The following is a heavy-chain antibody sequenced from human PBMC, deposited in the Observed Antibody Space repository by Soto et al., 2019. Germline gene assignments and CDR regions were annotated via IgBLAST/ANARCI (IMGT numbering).Heavy chain of an antibody. J-gene: IGHJ4*02. Sequence: QVQLRESGPGLVKPSQTLSLTCTVSGGSINSGGYNWNWIRQHPGKGLEWFGYRYYSGSTYYNPFGWGRIIMSADTSENHFSMRLSSVTAAGTAVYFCARGYRQSGYSSSWVFDYWGQGTLVNVSS. CDR3: ARGYRQSGYSSSWVFDY. D-gene: IGHD6-13*01. CDR2: RYYSGST. CDR1: GGSINSGGYN. V-gene: IGHV4-31*03.